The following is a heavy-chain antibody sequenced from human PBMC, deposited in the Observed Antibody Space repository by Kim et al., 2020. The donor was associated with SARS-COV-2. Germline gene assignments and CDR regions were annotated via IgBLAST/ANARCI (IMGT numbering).Heavy chain of an antibody. CDR2: ISSSGSTI. J-gene: IGHJ3*02. Sequence: GGSLRLSCAASGFTFSDYYMSWIRQAPGKGLEWVSYISSSGSTIYYADSVKGRFTISRDNAKNSLYLQMNSLRAEDTAVYYCARFPWRVAAAGTFAFDIWGQGTMVTVSS. CDR3: ARFPWRVAAAGTFAFDI. D-gene: IGHD6-13*01. V-gene: IGHV3-11*01. CDR1: GFTFSDYY.